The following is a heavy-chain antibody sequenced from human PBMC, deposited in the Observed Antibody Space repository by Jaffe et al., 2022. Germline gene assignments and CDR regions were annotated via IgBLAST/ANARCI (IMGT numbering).Heavy chain of an antibody. D-gene: IGHD5-18*01. Sequence: QVQLQESGPGLVKPSETLSLTCAVSGYSISSGYYWGWIRQPPGKGLEWIGSIYHSGSTYYNPSLKSRVTISVDTSKNQFSLKLSSVTAADTAVYYCALGYPSPYYYMDVWGKGTTVTVSS. J-gene: IGHJ6*03. V-gene: IGHV4-38-2*01. CDR1: GYSISSGYY. CDR3: ALGYPSPYYYMDV. CDR2: IYHSGST.